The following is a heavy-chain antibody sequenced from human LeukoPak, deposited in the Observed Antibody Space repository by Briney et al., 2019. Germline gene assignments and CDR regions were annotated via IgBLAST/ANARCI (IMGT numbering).Heavy chain of an antibody. CDR1: GYSFTGYW. CDR2: IYPGDSDT. CDR3: ARHSTSGSDY. Sequence: GESLKISCKGSGYSFTGYWIGWVRQMPGKGLEWMGIIYPGDSDTRYSPSFQGQVTISADKSITTAYLQWRSLKASDSAIYYCARHSTSGSDYWGQGTLLTVSS. J-gene: IGHJ4*02. V-gene: IGHV5-51*01. D-gene: IGHD6-19*01.